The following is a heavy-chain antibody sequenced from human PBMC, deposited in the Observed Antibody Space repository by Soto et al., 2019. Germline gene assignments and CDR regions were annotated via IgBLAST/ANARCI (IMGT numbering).Heavy chain of an antibody. CDR2: IYSSGST. CDR1: GGSISGGGYY. V-gene: IGHV4-31*03. J-gene: IGHJ3*02. Sequence: SETLSLTCTVSGGSISGGGYYWSWIGQHPGKGLEWIGYIYSSGSTYYNPSLKSRVTISVDTSKNQFSLKLSSVTAADTAVYYCARDSDAFDIWGQGTMVTVSS. CDR3: ARDSDAFDI.